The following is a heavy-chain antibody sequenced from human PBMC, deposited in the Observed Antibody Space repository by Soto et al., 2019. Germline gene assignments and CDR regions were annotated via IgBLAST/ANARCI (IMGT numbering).Heavy chain of an antibody. V-gene: IGHV3-66*01. Sequence: EVQLVESGGGLVQPGGSLRLSCAASGFTVSNNYMNWVRQAPGKGLEWVSVIYSGGSTYYADSVKGRFTISRDNSKNTLYLQMNRLRAEDTAVYYCARGLRYSSGWFNFDYWGQGTLVTVSS. D-gene: IGHD6-19*01. J-gene: IGHJ4*02. CDR1: GFTVSNNY. CDR2: IYSGGST. CDR3: ARGLRYSSGWFNFDY.